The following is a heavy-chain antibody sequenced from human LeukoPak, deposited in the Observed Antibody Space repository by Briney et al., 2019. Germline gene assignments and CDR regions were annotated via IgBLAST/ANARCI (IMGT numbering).Heavy chain of an antibody. CDR3: AREYDSSGYSYWGY. CDR2: ISAYNGNT. J-gene: IGHJ4*02. D-gene: IGHD3-22*01. CDR1: GYTFTSYG. Sequence: ASVKVSCKASGYTFTSYGISWVRQAPGQGLEWMGWISAYNGNTNYAQKLQGRVTMTRDTSTSTVYMELSSLRSEDTAVYYCAREYDSSGYSYWGYWGQGTLVTVSS. V-gene: IGHV1-18*01.